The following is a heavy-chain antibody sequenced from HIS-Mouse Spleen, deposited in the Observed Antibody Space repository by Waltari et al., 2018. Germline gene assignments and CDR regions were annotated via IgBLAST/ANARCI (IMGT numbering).Heavy chain of an antibody. D-gene: IGHD5-18*01. CDR3: ARGFVDTAMVDY. V-gene: IGHV3-30-3*01. J-gene: IGHJ4*02. CDR2: ISYDGSNK. CDR1: GLPFSSYA. Sequence: QVQLVESGGGVVQPGRSLRLSCAASGLPFSSYAMHWVRQAPGKGLEWVAVISYDGSNKYYADSVKGRFTISRDNSKNTLYLQMNSLRAEDTAVYYCARGFVDTAMVDYWGQGTLVTVSS.